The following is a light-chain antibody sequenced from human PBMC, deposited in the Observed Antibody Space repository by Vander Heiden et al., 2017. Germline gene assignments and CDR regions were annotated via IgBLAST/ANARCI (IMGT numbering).Light chain of an antibody. J-gene: IGKJ1*01. CDR2: AAS. CDR1: QSISSY. CDR3: QQSDSNPWT. Sequence: DIQMTQSPSSLSASVGDRVTITCRASQSISSYLNWYQQKPGKAPKLLIYAASRLQSGVPSRFSGSGSATDITLTISRLQPEDFATYYCQQSDSNPWTFGQGTKVEIK. V-gene: IGKV1-39*01.